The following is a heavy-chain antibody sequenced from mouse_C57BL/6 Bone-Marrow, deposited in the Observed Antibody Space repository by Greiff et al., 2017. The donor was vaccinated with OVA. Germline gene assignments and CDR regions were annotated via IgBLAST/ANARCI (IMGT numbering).Heavy chain of an antibody. D-gene: IGHD1-1*01. CDR3: AREPYYGSSYWYFDV. V-gene: IGHV3-1*01. Sequence: DVQLQESGPGMVKPSQSLSLTCTVTGYSITSGYDWHWIRHFPGNKLEWMGYISYSGSTNYNPSLKSRISITHDTSKNHFFLKLNSVTTEDTATYYCAREPYYGSSYWYFDVWGTGTTVTVSS. J-gene: IGHJ1*03. CDR1: GYSITSGYD. CDR2: ISYSGST.